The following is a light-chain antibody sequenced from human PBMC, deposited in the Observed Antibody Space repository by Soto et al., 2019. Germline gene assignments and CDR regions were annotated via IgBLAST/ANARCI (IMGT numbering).Light chain of an antibody. J-gene: IGKJ3*01. CDR3: QRRSNWPPEFT. CDR2: DAS. CDR1: QSVSTN. Sequence: EIVLTQSPATLSLSPGERATLSCRASQSVSTNLAWYQQKPGQAPRLLIYDASNRATGIPARFSGSGSGTDFPLTISILEPEDFAVYYCQRRSNWPPEFTFGPGTKVEIK. V-gene: IGKV3-11*01.